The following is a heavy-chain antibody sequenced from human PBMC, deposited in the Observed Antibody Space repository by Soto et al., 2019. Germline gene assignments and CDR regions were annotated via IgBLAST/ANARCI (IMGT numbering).Heavy chain of an antibody. V-gene: IGHV3-11*01. CDR1: GFTFSDYY. Sequence: GGSLRLSCAASGFTFSDYYMSWIRQAPGKGLEWVSYISSSGSTIYYADSVKGRFTISRDNAKNSLYLQMNSLRAEDTAVYYCARRKKYCSGRSCRYSGMDVWGQGTTVTVSS. D-gene: IGHD2-15*01. CDR3: ARRKKYCSGRSCRYSGMDV. J-gene: IGHJ6*02. CDR2: ISSSGSTI.